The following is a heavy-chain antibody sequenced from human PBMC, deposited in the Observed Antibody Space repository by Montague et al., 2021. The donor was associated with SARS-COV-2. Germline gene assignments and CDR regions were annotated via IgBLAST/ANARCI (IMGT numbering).Heavy chain of an antibody. D-gene: IGHD5-24*01. CDR2: INHSGST. J-gene: IGHJ6*02. CDR1: GGSFSGYY. CDR3: ARRGYSYYYYGMDV. V-gene: IGHV4-34*01. Sequence: SETLSLTCAVYGGSFSGYYWCWICQPPGQGLEWIGEINHSGSTNSNPSLKRRVTISVDTSKNQFSLKLSSVAAAGTAVYYCARRGYSYYYYGMDVWGQGTTVTVSS.